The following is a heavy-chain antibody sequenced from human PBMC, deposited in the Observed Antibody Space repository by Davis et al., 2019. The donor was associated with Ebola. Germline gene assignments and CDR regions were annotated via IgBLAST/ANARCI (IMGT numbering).Heavy chain of an antibody. CDR1: GFTVSSNY. D-gene: IGHD3-9*01. CDR2: IYSGGST. Sequence: SLKISCAASGFTVSSNYMSWVRQAPGTGLEWVSVIYSGGSTYYADSVKGRFTISRDNSKNTLYLQMNSLRAEDTAVYYCARVGYYDILTGLPGGYWGQGTLVTVSS. CDR3: ARVGYYDILTGLPGGY. V-gene: IGHV3-53*01. J-gene: IGHJ4*02.